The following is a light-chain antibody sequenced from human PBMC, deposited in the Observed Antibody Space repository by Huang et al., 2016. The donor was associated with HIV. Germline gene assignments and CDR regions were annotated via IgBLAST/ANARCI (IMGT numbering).Light chain of an antibody. CDR2: LGY. V-gene: IGKV2-28*01. CDR3: MQARQTPYT. Sequence: VMTQSPLYLPVTPGEPASISYRSSKSLLHGNGNNYLNWYLKKPGRSPQLLIYLGYKRASGVPDSFSGSGSGTDFTLRISRVEAEDIGVYYCMQARQTPYTFGQGTKLEIK. CDR1: KSLLHGNGNNY. J-gene: IGKJ2*01.